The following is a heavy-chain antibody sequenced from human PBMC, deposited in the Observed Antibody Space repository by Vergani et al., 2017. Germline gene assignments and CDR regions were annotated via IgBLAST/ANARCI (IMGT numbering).Heavy chain of an antibody. CDR1: GGTFSSYA. J-gene: IGHJ6*03. CDR3: AREGRGCSSTSCYDYYYYIDV. D-gene: IGHD2-2*01. V-gene: IGHV1-69*01. CDR2: IIPIFGTA. Sequence: QVQLVQSGAEVKKPGSSVKVSCKASGGTFSSYAISWVRQAPGQGLEWMGGIIPIFGTANYVQKFQGGVTITADESTSTAYMELSSLRSEDTAVYYCAREGRGCSSTSCYDYYYYIDVWGKGTTVTVSS.